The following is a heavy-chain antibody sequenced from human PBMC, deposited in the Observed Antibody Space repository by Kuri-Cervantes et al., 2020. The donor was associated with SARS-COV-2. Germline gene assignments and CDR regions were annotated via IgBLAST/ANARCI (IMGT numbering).Heavy chain of an antibody. CDR2: IWYDGENE. J-gene: IGHJ6*03. CDR3: ARGAANYYMDV. V-gene: IGHV3-33*08. Sequence: GGSMSPSCVPSGFTLSNYVIDWVRPAPGKGREWVALIWYDGENEYYAGSVKGRFTIPRDNSKNAVSQHMNSLRAEDTAMYYCARGAANYYMDVWGTGTTVTVSS. D-gene: IGHD3-16*01. CDR1: GFTLSNYV.